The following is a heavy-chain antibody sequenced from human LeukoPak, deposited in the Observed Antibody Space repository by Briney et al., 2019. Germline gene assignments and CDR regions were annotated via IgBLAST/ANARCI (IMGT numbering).Heavy chain of an antibody. J-gene: IGHJ4*02. CDR1: GGSISSSSYY. CDR3: ARQEFGVVIMLDY. V-gene: IGHV4-39*01. D-gene: IGHD3-3*01. Sequence: SETLSRTCTVSGGSISSSSYYWGWLRQPPGKGLEWIGRIYYSRITYYNPSLDSQVTISVDTSKNQFSLKLSSVTAADTAVYYCARQEFGVVIMLDYWGQGTLVTVSS. CDR2: IYYSRIT.